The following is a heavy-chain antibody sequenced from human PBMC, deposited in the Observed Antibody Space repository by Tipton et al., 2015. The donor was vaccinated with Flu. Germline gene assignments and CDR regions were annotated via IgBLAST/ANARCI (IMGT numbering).Heavy chain of an antibody. D-gene: IGHD2-2*01. CDR2: MYYSGSA. CDR3: ARDSAVIPGALIY. J-gene: IGHJ4*02. CDR1: GGSISSYY. Sequence: TLSLTCTVSGGSISSYYWTWIRQPPGKGLEWIGHMYYSGSAKYNPSLKSRVTISVDSSKNQFSLKLSSVTAADTGFYYCARDSAVIPGALIYWGQGTLVTVSS. V-gene: IGHV4-59*01.